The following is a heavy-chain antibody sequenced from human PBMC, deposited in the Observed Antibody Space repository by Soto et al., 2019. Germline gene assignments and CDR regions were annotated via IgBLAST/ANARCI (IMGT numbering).Heavy chain of an antibody. V-gene: IGHV1-46*03. CDR3: GRGPCCGYSSPGAY. D-gene: IGHD5-18*01. CDR1: GYTFTTYY. CDR2: INPSGGST. J-gene: IGHJ4*02. Sequence: QVQLVQSGAEVKKPGASVKVSCKASGYTFTTYYMHWVRQAPGQGLEWMGIINPSGGSTSYAQNFQGRVTMTRDTSTSTVYMELSSLRSEDTAVYYCGRGPCCGYSSPGAYWGQGTLVTVAA.